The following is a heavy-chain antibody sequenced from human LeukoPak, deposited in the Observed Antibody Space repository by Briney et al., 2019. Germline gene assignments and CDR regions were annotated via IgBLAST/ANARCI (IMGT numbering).Heavy chain of an antibody. J-gene: IGHJ5*02. V-gene: IGHV1-69*05. CDR3: ARDGDTRNWFDP. Sequence: SVKVSCKASGGTFSSYAISWVRQAPGQGLEWMGGIIPIFGTANYAQEFQGRVTITTDESTSTAYMELSSLRSEDTAVYYCARDGDTRNWFDPWGQGTLVTVSS. CDR2: IIPIFGTA. D-gene: IGHD2-21*02. CDR1: GGTFSSYA.